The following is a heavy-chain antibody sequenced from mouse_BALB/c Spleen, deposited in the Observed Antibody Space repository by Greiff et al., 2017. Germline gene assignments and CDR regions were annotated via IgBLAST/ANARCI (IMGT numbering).Heavy chain of an antibody. D-gene: IGHD2-1*01. CDR2: ISYDGSN. J-gene: IGHJ3*01. Sequence: ESGPGLVKPSQSLSLTCSVTGYSITSGYYWNWIRQFPGNKLEWMGYISYDGSNNYNPSLKNRISITRDTSKNQFFLKLNSVTTEDTATYYCARDLLGFAYWGQGTLVTVSA. CDR1: GYSITSGYY. V-gene: IGHV3-6*02. CDR3: ARDLLGFAY.